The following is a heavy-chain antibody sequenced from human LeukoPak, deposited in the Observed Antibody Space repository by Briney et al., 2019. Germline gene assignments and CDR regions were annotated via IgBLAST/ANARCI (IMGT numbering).Heavy chain of an antibody. CDR2: IYPSGFT. CDR1: GGSITSYY. Sequence: PSETLSLTCTVSGGSITSYYWSWIRQPAGKGLEWIGRIYPSGFTKYNPSLKSRVAMSVDLTKNQLSLKLTSVTAADTAMYYCARKDGDYWGRGTLVTVSS. J-gene: IGHJ4*02. V-gene: IGHV4-4*07. CDR3: ARKDGDY.